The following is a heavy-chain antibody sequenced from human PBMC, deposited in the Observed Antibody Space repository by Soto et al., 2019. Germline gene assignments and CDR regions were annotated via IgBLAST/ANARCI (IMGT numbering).Heavy chain of an antibody. Sequence: PGGSLRLSCAASGFTFSSYGMHWVRQAPGKGLEWVAVISYDGSNKCYADSVKGRFTISRDNSKNTLYLQMNSLRAEDTAVYYCAKGLNIPYYFDYWGQGTLVTV. J-gene: IGHJ4*02. V-gene: IGHV3-30*18. CDR1: GFTFSSYG. D-gene: IGHD2-2*02. CDR3: AKGLNIPYYFDY. CDR2: ISYDGSNK.